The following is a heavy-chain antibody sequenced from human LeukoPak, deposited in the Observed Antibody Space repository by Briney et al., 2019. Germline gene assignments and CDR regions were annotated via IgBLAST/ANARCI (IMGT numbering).Heavy chain of an antibody. J-gene: IGHJ4*02. D-gene: IGHD1-14*01. CDR1: GFTFSSYE. CDR2: IGNTGRTI. V-gene: IGHV3-48*03. CDR3: VRGGRYFFDF. Sequence: GSLRLSCAASGFTFSSYEMNWVRQAPGRGLEWVSYIGNTGRTIYYADSVQGRFTISRDNAKNSLYLQMNSLRAEDTAIYYCVRGGRYFFDFRGQGTLVTVSS.